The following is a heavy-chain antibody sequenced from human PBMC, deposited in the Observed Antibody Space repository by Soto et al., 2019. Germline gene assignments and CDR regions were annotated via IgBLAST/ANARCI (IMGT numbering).Heavy chain of an antibody. CDR3: ARARRDGYKLPVFDY. CDR1: GGTFSSYA. Sequence: QVQLVQSGAEVKKPGSSVKVSCKASGGTFSSYAISWVRQAPGQGLEWMGGIIPIFGTANYAQKFQGRVTITADESTSTAYMELSSLRSEDRAVYYWARARRDGYKLPVFDYWGQGTLVTVSS. D-gene: IGHD5-12*01. CDR2: IIPIFGTA. V-gene: IGHV1-69*01. J-gene: IGHJ4*02.